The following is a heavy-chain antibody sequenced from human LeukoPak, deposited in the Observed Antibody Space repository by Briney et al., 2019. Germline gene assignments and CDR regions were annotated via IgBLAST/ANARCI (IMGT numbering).Heavy chain of an antibody. V-gene: IGHV1-69*04. Sequence: SVEVSCKASGGTFSSYAISWVRQAPGQGLEWMGRIIPILGIANYAQKFQGRVTITADKSTSTAYMELSSLRSEDTAVYYCARAEYYGSGSYYNDYWGQGTLVTVSS. CDR1: GGTFSSYA. CDR2: IIPILGIA. D-gene: IGHD3-10*01. CDR3: ARAEYYGSGSYYNDY. J-gene: IGHJ4*02.